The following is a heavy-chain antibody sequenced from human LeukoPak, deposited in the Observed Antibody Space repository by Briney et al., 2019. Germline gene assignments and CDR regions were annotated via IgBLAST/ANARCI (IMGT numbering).Heavy chain of an antibody. V-gene: IGHV4-30-2*02. CDR2: IYHSGST. J-gene: IGHJ2*01. CDR3: ARLYPQWLVPECWYFDL. Sequence: PSETLSLTCAVSGGSISSGGYSWSWIRQPPGKGLEWIGYIYHSGSTYYNPSLKSRVTISVDRSKNQFSLKLSSVTAADTAVYYCARLYPQWLVPECWYFDLWGRGTLVTVSS. CDR1: GGSISSGGYS. D-gene: IGHD6-19*01.